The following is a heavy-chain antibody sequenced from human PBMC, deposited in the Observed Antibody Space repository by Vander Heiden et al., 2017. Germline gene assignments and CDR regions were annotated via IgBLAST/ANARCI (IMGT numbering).Heavy chain of an antibody. CDR3: ARASYSSSPDY. V-gene: IGHV3-21*01. J-gene: IGHJ4*02. CDR2: ISPTSTYI. D-gene: IGHD6-6*01. Sequence: EVQPVVSGGGLVKPGGSLRPSCAVSGFTFRSYIMNWVRQAPGKGLEWVSYISPTSTYIYYTDSVKGRFTISRDNAKNSLYLQMYSLRAEDTAVYYCARASYSSSPDYWGQGTLVTVSS. CDR1: GFTFRSYI.